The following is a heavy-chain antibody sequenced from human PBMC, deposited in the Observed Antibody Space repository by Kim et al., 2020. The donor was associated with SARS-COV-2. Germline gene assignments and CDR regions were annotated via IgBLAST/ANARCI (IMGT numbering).Heavy chain of an antibody. CDR2: ISWNGASI. CDR3: AKGHGGSFYYYGLEV. Sequence: GGSLRLSCLTSGFTFNDYAIHWVRQAPGKGLEWVSGISWNGASIGYANSLRGRFIISRDNAKKSAYLEIDSLRPEDTALYYCAKGHGGSFYYYGLEVWGNGTTVTVSS. D-gene: IGHD3-10*01. CDR1: GFTFNDYA. V-gene: IGHV3-9*01. J-gene: IGHJ6*04.